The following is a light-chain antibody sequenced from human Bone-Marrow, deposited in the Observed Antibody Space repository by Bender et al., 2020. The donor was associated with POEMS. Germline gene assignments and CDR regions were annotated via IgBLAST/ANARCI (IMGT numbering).Light chain of an antibody. J-gene: IGLJ3*02. Sequence: QSVLTQPPSVSGTPGQRVTISCSGSGSNIGGYPVYWYQQLPGTAPKLVMNSNNQRPSGVPDRFSGSKSGTSASLAITGLQSDDEAIYFCVAWDASLNGWVFGGGTKLTVL. CDR2: SNN. CDR1: GSNIGGYP. V-gene: IGLV1-44*01. CDR3: VAWDASLNGWV.